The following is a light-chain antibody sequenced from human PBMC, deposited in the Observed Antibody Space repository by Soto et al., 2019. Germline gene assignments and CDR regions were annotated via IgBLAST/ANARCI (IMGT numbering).Light chain of an antibody. CDR3: NSYGGRNNYV. V-gene: IGLV2-8*01. Sequence: QSALTQPPSASGSPGQSVTISCTGTSSDVGNYDYVSWYQQHPGKAPKLIIYEVSYRPSGVPDRFSGSKSGNTASLTVSWLQAEDEADYYCNSYGGRNNYVFGTGTKLTVL. J-gene: IGLJ1*01. CDR2: EVS. CDR1: SSDVGNYDY.